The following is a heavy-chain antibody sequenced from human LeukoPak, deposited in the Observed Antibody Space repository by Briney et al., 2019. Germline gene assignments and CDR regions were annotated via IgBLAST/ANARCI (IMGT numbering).Heavy chain of an antibody. V-gene: IGHV1-18*01. CDR2: ISAYNGNT. CDR3: ARNLEYCSGGSCYAHYYYGMDV. Sequence: GASVKVSCKASGYTFTSYGISWVRQAPGQGLEWMGWISAYNGNTNYAQKLQGRVTMTTDTSTSTAYMELRSLRSDDTAVYYCARNLEYCSGGSCYAHYYYGMDVWGQGTTVTVSS. D-gene: IGHD2-15*01. CDR1: GYTFTSYG. J-gene: IGHJ6*02.